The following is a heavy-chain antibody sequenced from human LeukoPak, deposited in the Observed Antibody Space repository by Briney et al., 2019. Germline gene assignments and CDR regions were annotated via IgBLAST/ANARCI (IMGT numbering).Heavy chain of an antibody. D-gene: IGHD2-2*02. CDR3: ARTSWDTVVVPAAIGKYYFDY. J-gene: IGHJ4*02. CDR1: GGTFSSYA. V-gene: IGHV1-69*13. Sequence: SVKVSCKASGGTFSSYAISWVRQAPGQGLEWMGGIIPIFGTANYAQKFQGRVTITADESTSTAYMELSSLRSEDTAVYYCARTSWDTVVVPAAIGKYYFDYWGQGTLVTVSS. CDR2: IIPIFGTA.